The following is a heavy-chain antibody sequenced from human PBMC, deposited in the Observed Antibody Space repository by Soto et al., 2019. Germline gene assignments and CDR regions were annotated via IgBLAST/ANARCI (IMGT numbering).Heavy chain of an antibody. CDR1: GYTFTSYG. CDR3: ARVSGPITYYYYMDV. CDR2: ISAYNGNT. D-gene: IGHD1-20*01. J-gene: IGHJ6*03. V-gene: IGHV1-18*01. Sequence: ASVKVSCKASGYTFTSYGISWVRQAPGQGLEWMGWISAYNGNTNYAQKLQGRVTMTTDTSTSTAYMELRSLRSDDTAVYYCARVSGPITYYYYMDVWGKGTTVTVSS.